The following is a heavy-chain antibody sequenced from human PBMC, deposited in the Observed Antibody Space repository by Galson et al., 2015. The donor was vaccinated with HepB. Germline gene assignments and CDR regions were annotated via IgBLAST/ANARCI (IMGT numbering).Heavy chain of an antibody. CDR1: GDTFSYA. CDR2: IIPSFGAP. CDR3: ARAKDYIDSCGYHYYYYYLDV. V-gene: IGHV1-69*06. D-gene: IGHD3-22*01. J-gene: IGHJ6*03. Sequence: SVKVSCKASGDTFSYAINWVRQAPGQGLEWMGGIIPSFGAPNYAQNFQDRVTITVDKSTSTAYMELNSLTSEDTAVYFCARAKDYIDSCGYHYYYYYLDVWGKGTPVTVSS.